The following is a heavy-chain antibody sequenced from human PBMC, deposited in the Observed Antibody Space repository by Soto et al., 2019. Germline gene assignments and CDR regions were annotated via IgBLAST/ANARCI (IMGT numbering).Heavy chain of an antibody. Sequence: PGGSLRLSCAASGFTFRSYAMYWVRQAPGKGLEWVAVISYDENNKYYADSVKGRFTISRDNSKNTLYLQMNSLRADDTADYYCAKGTGWYLDSWGQGTLVTVSS. CDR1: GFTFRSYA. CDR2: ISYDENNK. D-gene: IGHD6-19*01. J-gene: IGHJ4*02. V-gene: IGHV3-30*18. CDR3: AKGTGWYLDS.